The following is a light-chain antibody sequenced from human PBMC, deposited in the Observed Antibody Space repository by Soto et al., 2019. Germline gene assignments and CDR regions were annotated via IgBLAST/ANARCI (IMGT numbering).Light chain of an antibody. V-gene: IGLV2-14*01. CDR3: STYSITITLVV. Sequence: QSVLTQPASVSGSPGQSITISCAGTISDVGGYNYVSWYQQHPGKAPQLLIYEVTNRPSGVSSRFSGSKSGNTASLTTSGRQDEDEADYYCSTYSITITLVVFGGGTKLTVL. CDR2: EVT. CDR1: ISDVGGYNY. J-gene: IGLJ2*01.